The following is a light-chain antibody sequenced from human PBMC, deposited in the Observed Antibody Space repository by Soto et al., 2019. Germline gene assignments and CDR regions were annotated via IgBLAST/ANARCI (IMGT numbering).Light chain of an antibody. CDR3: HQYNNFWT. CDR1: QSVSSR. V-gene: IGKV3-15*01. J-gene: IGKJ1*01. Sequence: IVVTQSPATLSVSPWERVTLSCRASQSVSSRLAWYHQKPGQSPRLLIYGASTRATGIPARFSGSGSGTEFTLTISSLQSEDFGLYYCHQYNNFWTFGQGTKVDI. CDR2: GAS.